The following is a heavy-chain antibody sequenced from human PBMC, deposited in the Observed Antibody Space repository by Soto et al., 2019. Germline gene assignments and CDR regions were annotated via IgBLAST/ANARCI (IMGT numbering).Heavy chain of an antibody. D-gene: IGHD6-6*01. CDR2: FDPEDGET. J-gene: IGHJ4*02. CDR1: GYALTELS. Sequence: PSVKVSCKVSGYALTELSMHWVRQAPGKGLEWMGGFDPEDGETIYAQKFQGRVTMTEDTSTDTAYVELSSLRSEDTAVYYCATVKKQLARGGAYYFDYWGQGTLVTVSS. CDR3: ATVKKQLARGGAYYFDY. V-gene: IGHV1-24*01.